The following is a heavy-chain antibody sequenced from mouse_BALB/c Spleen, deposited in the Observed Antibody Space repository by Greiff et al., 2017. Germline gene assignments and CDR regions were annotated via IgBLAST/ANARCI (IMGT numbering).Heavy chain of an antibody. CDR2: INSNGGST. CDR3: ARDDYGSFDY. V-gene: IGHV5-6-3*01. Sequence: EVKLMESGGGLVQPGGSLKLSCAASGFTFSSYGMSWVRQTPDKRLELVATINSNGGSTYYPDSVKGRFTISRDNAKNTLYLQMSSLKSEDTAMYYCARDDYGSFDYWGQGTTLTVSS. D-gene: IGHD1-1*01. J-gene: IGHJ2*01. CDR1: GFTFSSYG.